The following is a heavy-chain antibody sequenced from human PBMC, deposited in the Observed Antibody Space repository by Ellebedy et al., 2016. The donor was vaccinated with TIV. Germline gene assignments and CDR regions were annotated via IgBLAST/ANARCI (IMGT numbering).Heavy chain of an antibody. J-gene: IGHJ4*02. CDR1: GFTFDDYG. D-gene: IGHD3-3*01. CDR2: INWNGGST. V-gene: IGHV3-20*03. CDR3: ARESDVTIFGVVIRPIDY. Sequence: GGSLRLXXAASGFTFDDYGMSWVRQAPGKGLEWVSGINWNGGSTGYADSVKGRFTISRDNAKNSMYLQMSGLRAEDTAVYYCARESDVTIFGVVIRPIDYWGQGTLVSVSS.